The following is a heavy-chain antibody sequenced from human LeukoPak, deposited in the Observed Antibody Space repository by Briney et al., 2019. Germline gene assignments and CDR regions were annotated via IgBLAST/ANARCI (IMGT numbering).Heavy chain of an antibody. D-gene: IGHD3-10*01. CDR3: AKDRFGEYHPFDY. Sequence: PGGSLRPSCAASGFTFSSYGMHWVRQAPGKGLEWVAVISYDGSNKYYADSVKGRFTIPRDNSKNTLHLQMNSLRPEDTAVYYCAKDRFGEYHPFDYWGQGTRVTVSS. CDR1: GFTFSSYG. CDR2: ISYDGSNK. J-gene: IGHJ4*02. V-gene: IGHV3-30*18.